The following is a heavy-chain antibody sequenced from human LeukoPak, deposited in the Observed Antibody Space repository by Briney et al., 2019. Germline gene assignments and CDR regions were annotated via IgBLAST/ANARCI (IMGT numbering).Heavy chain of an antibody. V-gene: IGHV1-2*02. CDR1: GYTFTGYY. CDR2: INPNSGGT. J-gene: IGHJ4*02. D-gene: IGHD5-12*01. Sequence: ASVKVSCKASGYTFTGYYMHWVRQAPGQGLEWMGWINPNSGGTNYAQKFQGRVTTTRDTSISTAYMELSRLRSDDTAVYYCARTYGGYGQFDYWGQGTLVTVSS. CDR3: ARTYGGYGQFDY.